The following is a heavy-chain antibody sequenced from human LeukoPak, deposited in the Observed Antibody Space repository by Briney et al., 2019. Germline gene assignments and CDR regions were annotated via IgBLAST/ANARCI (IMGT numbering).Heavy chain of an antibody. CDR2: IISSSGTT. J-gene: IGHJ4*02. Sequence: PSVNFSFPAPGHTFTSYYMHWVRPASVQGLEWMGIIISSSGTTSYAQKFKGRVTMTRDTSTSTVYMELSSLRSEDTAIYYCARRYYVSGTYFLDYWGQGTLVTVSS. CDR1: GHTFTSYY. V-gene: IGHV1-46*01. D-gene: IGHD3-10*01. CDR3: ARRYYVSGTYFLDY.